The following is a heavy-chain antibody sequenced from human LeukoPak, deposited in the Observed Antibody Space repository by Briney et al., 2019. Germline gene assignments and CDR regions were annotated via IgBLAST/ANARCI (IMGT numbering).Heavy chain of an antibody. J-gene: IGHJ4*02. V-gene: IGHV4-34*01. CDR1: GGSFSGYY. Sequence: SETLSLTCAVYGGSFSGYYWSWIRQPPGKGLEWIGSIYYSGSTYYNPSLQNCVTISVDTSKNQFSLKLSSVTAADTALYYCARTGWLAFDYWGQGTLVTVSS. D-gene: IGHD6-19*01. CDR2: IYYSGST. CDR3: ARTGWLAFDY.